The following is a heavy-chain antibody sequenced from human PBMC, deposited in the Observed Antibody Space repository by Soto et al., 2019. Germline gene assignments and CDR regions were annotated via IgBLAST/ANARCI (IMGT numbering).Heavy chain of an antibody. J-gene: IGHJ4*02. CDR3: ARLKQDYAVA. CDR2: MNPNSGNT. CDR1: GYTFTSYD. V-gene: IGHV1-8*01. D-gene: IGHD3-16*01. Sequence: ASVKVSCKASGYTFTSYDINWARQATGQGLEWMGWMNPNSGNTAYAQKIKGRVTMTRNTSISTAYKELSSLRSEDTAVYYCARLKQDYAVAWGQGTLVTVSS.